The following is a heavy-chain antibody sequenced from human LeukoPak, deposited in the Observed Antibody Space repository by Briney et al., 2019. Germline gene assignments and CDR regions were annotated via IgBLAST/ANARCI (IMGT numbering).Heavy chain of an antibody. J-gene: IGHJ4*02. CDR3: AREDSSSWPPLYYFDY. V-gene: IGHV4-61*02. D-gene: IGHD6-13*01. CDR1: GGSISSGSYY. CDR2: INTSGST. Sequence: SQTLSLTCTVSGGSISSGSYYWSWIRQPAGKGLEWIGRINTSGSTNYNPSLKSRVTMSVDTSKNQFSLKLSSVTAADTAVYYCAREDSSSWPPLYYFDYWGQGALVTVSS.